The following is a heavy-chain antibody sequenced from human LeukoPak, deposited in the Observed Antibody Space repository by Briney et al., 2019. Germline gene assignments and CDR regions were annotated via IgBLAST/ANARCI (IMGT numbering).Heavy chain of an antibody. Sequence: PSETLSLTCAVYGGSFSGYYWSWIRQPPGKGLEWIGEINHSGSTNYNPSLKSRVTISVDTSKNQFSLKLSSVTAADTAVYYCARSPTKRVTEDYWGHGILVTVSS. CDR3: ARSPTKRVTEDY. V-gene: IGHV4-34*01. J-gene: IGHJ4*01. D-gene: IGHD1-14*01. CDR1: GGSFSGYY. CDR2: INHSGST.